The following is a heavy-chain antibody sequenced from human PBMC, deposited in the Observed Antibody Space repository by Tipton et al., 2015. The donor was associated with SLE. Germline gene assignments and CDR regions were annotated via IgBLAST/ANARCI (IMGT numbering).Heavy chain of an antibody. CDR3: ARDLKRAMIVVAGHLDY. J-gene: IGHJ4*02. D-gene: IGHD3-22*01. CDR1: GFTFSSYG. V-gene: IGHV3-30*02. CDR2: IRYDGSNK. Sequence: SLRLSCAASGFTFSSYGMHWVRQAPGKGLEWVAFIRYDGSNKYYADSVKGRFTISRDNSKNTLYLQMNSLRAEDTAVYYCARDLKRAMIVVAGHLDYWGQGTLVTVSS.